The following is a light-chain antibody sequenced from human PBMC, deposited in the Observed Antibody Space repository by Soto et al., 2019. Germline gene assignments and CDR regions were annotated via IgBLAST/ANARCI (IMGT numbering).Light chain of an antibody. Sequence: EIVLTQSPGTLSLSPGERVTLSCRASQSVNNKELAWYQHRPGQAPRLLIYGASSRATGIPDRFSGSGSGTDFTLTISRMEPEDFAVYYCQQYGTSRATFGPGTKVDIK. CDR1: QSVNNKE. CDR2: GAS. J-gene: IGKJ3*01. CDR3: QQYGTSRAT. V-gene: IGKV3-20*01.